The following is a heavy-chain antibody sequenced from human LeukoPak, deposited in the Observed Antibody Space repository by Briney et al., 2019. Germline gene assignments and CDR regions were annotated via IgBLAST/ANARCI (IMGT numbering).Heavy chain of an antibody. V-gene: IGHV4-39*07. CDR1: GGSISSSSYY. Sequence: SETLSLTCTVSGGSISSSSYYWGWIRQPPGKGLEWIGEINHSGSTNYNPSLKSRVTISVDTSKNQFSLKLSSVTAADTAVYYCARDPRSYYYDSSGYYFDYWGQGTLVTVSS. CDR3: ARDPRSYYYDSSGYYFDY. D-gene: IGHD3-22*01. CDR2: INHSGST. J-gene: IGHJ4*02.